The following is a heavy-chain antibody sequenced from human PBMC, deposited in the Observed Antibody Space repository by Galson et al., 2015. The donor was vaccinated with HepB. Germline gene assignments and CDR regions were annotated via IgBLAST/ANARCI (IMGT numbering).Heavy chain of an antibody. J-gene: IGHJ4*02. CDR3: EVGDGSYSSGWHFDY. D-gene: IGHD6-19*01. CDR2: ISYDGSNK. Sequence: SLRLSCAASGFTFSTYAMHWVRQAPGKGLEWVAIISYDGSNKYYADSVRGRFTISRDNSKNTLYLQMNSLRAEDTAVYYCEVGDGSYSSGWHFDYWGQGTLVTVSS. V-gene: IGHV3-30-3*01. CDR1: GFTFSTYA.